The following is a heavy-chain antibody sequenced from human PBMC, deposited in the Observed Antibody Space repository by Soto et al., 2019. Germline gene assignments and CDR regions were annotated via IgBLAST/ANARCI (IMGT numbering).Heavy chain of an antibody. J-gene: IGHJ3*02. CDR1: GGTLSSYA. CDR3: ARSHLHQGGVRDAFDI. Sequence: QVQLVQSGAEVKKPGSSVKVSCKASGGTLSSYAISWVRQAPGQGLEWLGGIIPIFGTANYAQKFQGRVTITADESTSTAYMELSSLRSEDTAVYYCARSHLHQGGVRDAFDIWGQGTMVTVSS. V-gene: IGHV1-69*12. D-gene: IGHD3-16*01. CDR2: IIPIFGTA.